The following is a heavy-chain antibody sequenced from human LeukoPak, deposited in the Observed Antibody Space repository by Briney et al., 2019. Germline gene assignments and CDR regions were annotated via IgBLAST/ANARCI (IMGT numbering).Heavy chain of an antibody. V-gene: IGHV3-66*04. Sequence: GGSLRLSCAASGFTVSSNYMSWVRQAPGKGLEWVSVIYSGGTTYYADSVKGRFTISRDNSKNMLYLQMNSLRAEDTAVYYCARHPPEYGSPHGMDVWGQGTTATVSS. CDR2: IYSGGTT. CDR3: ARHPPEYGSPHGMDV. CDR1: GFTVSSNY. D-gene: IGHD6-6*01. J-gene: IGHJ6*02.